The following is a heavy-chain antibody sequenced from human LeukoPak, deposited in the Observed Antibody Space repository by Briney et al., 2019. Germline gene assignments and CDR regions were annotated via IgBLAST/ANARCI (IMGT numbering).Heavy chain of an antibody. Sequence: GGSLRLSCAASGFTFRSYGMHWVRQAPGKGLDWVAVISYDGTNKYYADSVKGRFTISRDNSQNTLYLQMNSLRGEDTAVYYCARDYRYGMDVWGLGTTVTVSS. CDR3: ARDYRYGMDV. V-gene: IGHV3-30*03. CDR1: GFTFRSYG. D-gene: IGHD3-16*02. CDR2: ISYDGTNK. J-gene: IGHJ6*02.